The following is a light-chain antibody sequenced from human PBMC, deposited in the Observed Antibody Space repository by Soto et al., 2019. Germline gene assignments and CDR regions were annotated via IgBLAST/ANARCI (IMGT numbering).Light chain of an antibody. V-gene: IGLV3-27*01. Sequence: SYELTQPSSVSVSPGRTARITCSGDLLAKGYGRWLQQKPGQAPVVVIYKDIERPSGIPERFSGSSSGTTVTLTISGAQVDDEADYYCYSAADNNLVFGGGTKVTVL. CDR2: KDI. CDR3: YSAADNNLV. J-gene: IGLJ2*01. CDR1: LLAKGY.